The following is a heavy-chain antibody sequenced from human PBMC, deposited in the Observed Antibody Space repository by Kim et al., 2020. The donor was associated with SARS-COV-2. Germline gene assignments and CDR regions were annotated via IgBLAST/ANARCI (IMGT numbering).Heavy chain of an antibody. D-gene: IGHD3-10*01. CDR2: ISGSAAAT. Sequence: GGSLRLSCAASGLTFSSYAMIWVRQAPGKGLEWVSLISGSAAATEYADSVKGRFTISRDNSKNTLYLQMNSLRAEDTAFYFCAKGHQLDYYGLGSAFDYWGQRTLVTVSS. J-gene: IGHJ4*02. CDR3: AKGHQLDYYGLGSAFDY. CDR1: GLTFSSYA. V-gene: IGHV3-23*01.